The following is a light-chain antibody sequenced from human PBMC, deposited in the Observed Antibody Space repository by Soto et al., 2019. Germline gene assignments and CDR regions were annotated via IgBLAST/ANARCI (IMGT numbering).Light chain of an antibody. J-gene: IGLJ1*01. CDR1: ISNIGAGYD. CDR3: QSYDSTLSARSV. V-gene: IGLV1-40*01. CDR2: GNI. Sequence: QSLLTQPPSVSGAPGQRFTISCTGSISNIGAGYDVHWYQQRPGTAPKLLIFGNIIRPSGVPDRFSGSKSGTSASLAITGLQAEDEGDYYCQSYDSTLSARSVFVTGTKVTVL.